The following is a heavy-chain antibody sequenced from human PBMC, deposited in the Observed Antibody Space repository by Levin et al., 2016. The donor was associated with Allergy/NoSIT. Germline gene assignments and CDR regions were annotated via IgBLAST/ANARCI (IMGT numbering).Heavy chain of an antibody. CDR3: ARGTDSSGRCDVFDL. D-gene: IGHD6-19*01. V-gene: IGHV3-30*04. J-gene: IGHJ3*01. Sequence: IHWGRLAPGKGLEWVAAISHDGYSNYYEDSVKGRFSISRDNSKNTVYLQMDSLRLEDTAVYYCARGTDSSGRCDVFDLWGQGTMVTVSS. CDR2: ISHDGYSN.